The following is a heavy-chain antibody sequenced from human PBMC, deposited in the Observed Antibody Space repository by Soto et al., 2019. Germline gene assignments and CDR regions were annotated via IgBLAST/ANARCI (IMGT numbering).Heavy chain of an antibody. CDR3: ARDDDGSGSFIHYYYYGMDV. CDR1: CSPSAGDY. Sequence: SATLCLTSAVSCSPSAGDYWGWIRPHPGKALEYIGHIYYSGSTYYNPSLKSRVTISVDTSKNQFSLKLSSVTAADTAVYYCARDDDGSGSFIHYYYYGMDVWGQGTKVTVSS. D-gene: IGHD3-10*01. V-gene: IGHV4-59*04. CDR2: IYYSGST. J-gene: IGHJ6*02.